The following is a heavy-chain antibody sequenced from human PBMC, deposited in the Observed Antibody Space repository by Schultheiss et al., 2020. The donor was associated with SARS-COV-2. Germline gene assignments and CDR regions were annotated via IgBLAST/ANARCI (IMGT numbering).Heavy chain of an antibody. D-gene: IGHD6-13*01. J-gene: IGHJ3*02. CDR2: ISSSSSTI. CDR1: GFTFSSYS. CDR3: ARKEEVAAAGRNSGEAFDI. Sequence: GGSLRLSCAASGFTFSSYSMNWVRQAPGKGLEWVSYISSSSSTIYYADSVKGRFTISRDNAKNSLYLQMNSLRDEDTAVYYCARKEEVAAAGRNSGEAFDIWGQGTMVTVSS. V-gene: IGHV3-48*02.